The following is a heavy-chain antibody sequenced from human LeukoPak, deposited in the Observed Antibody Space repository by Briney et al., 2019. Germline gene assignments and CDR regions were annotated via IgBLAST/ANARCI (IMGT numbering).Heavy chain of an antibody. Sequence: GGSLRLSCAASGFIFSSYTMNWVRQAPGKGLEWVSSITSSSNYIYYADSVKGRFTISRDNAKNSLFLQMNSLRSEDTAVYSCARDAYSSSSFDSWGQGTLVTVS. CDR2: ITSSSNYI. D-gene: IGHD6-19*01. CDR3: ARDAYSSSSFDS. J-gene: IGHJ4*02. CDR1: GFIFSSYT. V-gene: IGHV3-21*01.